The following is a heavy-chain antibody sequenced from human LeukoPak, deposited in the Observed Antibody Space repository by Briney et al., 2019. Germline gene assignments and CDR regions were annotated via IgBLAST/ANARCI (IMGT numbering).Heavy chain of an antibody. V-gene: IGHV4-59*01. CDR1: GGSISSYY. Sequence: SGTLSLTCTVSGGSISSYYWSWIRQPPGKGLEWIGYIYYSGSTNYNPSLKSRVTISVDTSKNQFSLKLSSVTAADTAVYYCATLTELRWFDPWGQGTLVTVSS. D-gene: IGHD1-14*01. CDR3: ATLTELRWFDP. J-gene: IGHJ5*02. CDR2: IYYSGST.